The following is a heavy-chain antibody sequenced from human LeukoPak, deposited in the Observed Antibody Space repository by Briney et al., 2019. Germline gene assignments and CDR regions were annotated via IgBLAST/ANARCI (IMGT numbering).Heavy chain of an antibody. J-gene: IGHJ4*02. CDR2: IYSGGST. V-gene: IGHV3-53*01. D-gene: IGHD6-19*01. CDR3: AKGRSWLVDY. CDR1: RFTVSSNY. Sequence: SGGSLRLSCAASRFTVSSNYMSWVRQAPGKGLEWVSVIYSGGSTYYADSVKGRFTISRDNSKNTLYLQMNSLRAEDTAVYYCAKGRSWLVDYWGQGTLVTVSS.